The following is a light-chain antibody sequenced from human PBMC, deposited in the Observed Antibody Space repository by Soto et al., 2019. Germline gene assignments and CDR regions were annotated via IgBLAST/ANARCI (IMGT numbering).Light chain of an antibody. V-gene: IGLV2-23*01. CDR1: SSVVGNYNL. CDR2: EGS. CDR3: CSHAGSNTDV. Sequence: QSALTQPASVSGSPGQSITISCTGTSSVVGNYNLVSGYQQHPGKAPKVVIYEGSKRPSGVSNRFSGFKSGNTAALTISGLQAEDEDDYHCCSHAGSNTDVFGTGTKLTVL. J-gene: IGLJ1*01.